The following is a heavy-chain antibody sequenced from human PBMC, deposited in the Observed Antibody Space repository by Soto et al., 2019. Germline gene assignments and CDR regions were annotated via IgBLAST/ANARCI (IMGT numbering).Heavy chain of an antibody. CDR1: GFVFGDYA. Sequence: GGSLRLSWTVSGFVFGDYAMSWVRQSPGNGPEWVSVISGAVGNTYYAGSVRCRFAIYRDDSKNTLFLQMGSLRVEDTDLYYCAKARLCSSITCSSDVDYWGQGTQVTVSS. V-gene: IGHV3-23*01. CDR3: AKARLCSSITCSSDVDY. J-gene: IGHJ4*02. D-gene: IGHD2-2*01. CDR2: ISGAVGNT.